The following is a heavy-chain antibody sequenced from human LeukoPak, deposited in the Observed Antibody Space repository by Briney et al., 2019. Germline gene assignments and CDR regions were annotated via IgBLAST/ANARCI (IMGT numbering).Heavy chain of an antibody. J-gene: IGHJ4*02. V-gene: IGHV1-69*13. CDR2: IIPIFGTA. Sequence: ASVKVSCKASGGTFSSYAISWVRQAPGQGLEWMGGIIPIFGTANYAQKFQGRVTITADESTSTAYVELSSPRSEDTAVYYCAREGLGFHQLLFGYFDYWGQGTLVTVSS. CDR3: AREGLGFHQLLFGYFDY. CDR1: GGTFSSYA. D-gene: IGHD2-2*01.